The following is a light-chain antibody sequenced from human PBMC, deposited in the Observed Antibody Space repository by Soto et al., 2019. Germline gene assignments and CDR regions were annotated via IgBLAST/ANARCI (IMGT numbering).Light chain of an antibody. CDR1: SYNVGKNL. CDR2: KNN. CDR3: AAWDDSLSAGV. J-gene: IGLJ3*02. Sequence: QSVLTQPPSAPGTPGQRVTISCSGGSYNVGKNLVYWYQQRPGTAPKLLIFKNNARPSGVPDRFSGSNSGSSASLAISGLRSEDEADYFCAAWDDSLSAGVFGGGTKLTVL. V-gene: IGLV1-47*01.